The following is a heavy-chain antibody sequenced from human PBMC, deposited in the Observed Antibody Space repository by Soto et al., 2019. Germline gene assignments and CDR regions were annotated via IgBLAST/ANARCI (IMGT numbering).Heavy chain of an antibody. Sequence: QVQLQQWGAGLLKPSETLSLTCAVYGGSFSGYYWSWIRQPPGKGLEWIGEINHSGSTNYNPSLKSRVTISADTSKNQFSLKLSSVTAADTAVYYCARARLLNFDYWGQGTLVTVSS. CDR3: ARARLLNFDY. J-gene: IGHJ4*02. CDR2: INHSGST. V-gene: IGHV4-34*01. D-gene: IGHD4-17*01. CDR1: GGSFSGYY.